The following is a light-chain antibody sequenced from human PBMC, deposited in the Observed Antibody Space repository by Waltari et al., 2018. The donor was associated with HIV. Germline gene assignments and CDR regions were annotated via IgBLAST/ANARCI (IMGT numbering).Light chain of an antibody. J-gene: IGLJ1*01. V-gene: IGLV2-23*02. CDR1: SIDVGKYKL. Sequence: QSALTQPASVSGSRGQSVTIFCNGTSIDVGKYKLLSWYQQSPGKAPKVVIYDVTDRPSGVSSRFSASKSGNTASLTISGLQPQDEGDYFCCSYAGSSTYIFGSGTLVTVL. CDR3: CSYAGSSTYI. CDR2: DVT.